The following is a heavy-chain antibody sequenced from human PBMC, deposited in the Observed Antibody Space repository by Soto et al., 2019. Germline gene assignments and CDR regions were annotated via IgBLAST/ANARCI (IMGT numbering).Heavy chain of an antibody. D-gene: IGHD3-10*01. CDR2: INAGNGNT. V-gene: IGHV1-3*01. J-gene: IGHJ4*02. CDR1: GYTFTSYA. Sequence: ASVKVSCKASGYTFTSYAMHWVRQAPGQRLEWMGWINAGNGNTKYSQKFQGRVTITRDTSASTAYMELSSLRSEDTAVYYCARDRFRITRVRGVIIPYFDYWGQGTLVTVSS. CDR3: ARDRFRITRVRGVIIPYFDY.